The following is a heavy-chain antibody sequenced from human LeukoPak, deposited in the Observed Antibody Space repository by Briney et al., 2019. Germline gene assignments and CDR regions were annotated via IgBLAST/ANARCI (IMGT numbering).Heavy chain of an antibody. CDR2: INHSGST. Sequence: SETLSLTCAVYGGSFSGYYWSWIRQPPGKGLEWIGEINHSGSTNYNPSLKSRVTISVAPSKNQFTLKPSSVTAADTAAYYCAGRRRVDYWGQGTLVTVSS. CDR3: AGRRRVDY. V-gene: IGHV4-34*01. CDR1: GGSFSGYY. D-gene: IGHD1-14*01. J-gene: IGHJ4*02.